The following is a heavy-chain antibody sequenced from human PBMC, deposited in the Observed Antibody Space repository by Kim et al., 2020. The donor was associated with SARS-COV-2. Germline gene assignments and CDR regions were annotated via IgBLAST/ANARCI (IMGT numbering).Heavy chain of an antibody. V-gene: IGHV3-21*01. CDR3: ARGWNSGSYPFDY. CDR1: GFTFSSYS. Sequence: GGSLRLSCAASGFTFSSYSMNWVRQAPGKGLEWVSSISSSSSYIYYADSVKGRFTISRDNAKNSLYLQMNSLRAEDTAVYYCARGWNSGSYPFDYWGQGTLVTVSS. D-gene: IGHD1-26*01. CDR2: ISSSSSYI. J-gene: IGHJ4*02.